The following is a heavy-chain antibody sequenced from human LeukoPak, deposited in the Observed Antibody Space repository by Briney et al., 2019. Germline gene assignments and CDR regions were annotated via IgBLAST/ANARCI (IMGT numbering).Heavy chain of an antibody. D-gene: IGHD1-7*01. V-gene: IGHV3-23*01. CDR1: GFTFSSYA. Sequence: GGSLRLSCAASGFTFSSYAMSWVRLAPGKGLEWVSAISGSGVSTYYADSVKGRFTVSRDNSKNTLYLQMSSLRSEDTAVYYCAKEGRTWNYNLASQPYDGARGPLATVS. J-gene: IGHJ4*02. CDR3: AKEGRTWNYNLASQPYD. CDR2: ISGSGVST.